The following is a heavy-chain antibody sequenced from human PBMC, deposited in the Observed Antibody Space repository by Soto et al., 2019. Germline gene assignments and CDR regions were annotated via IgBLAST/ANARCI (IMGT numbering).Heavy chain of an antibody. Sequence: GGSLRLSCAASGFTLSDYYMSWFRQAPGKGLECISYISSSGSSIHYAGSVKGRFTISRDNAKNSLFLQMNSLRVEDTAVYYCARRGSSGWYESYFDYWGQGMPVTVSS. V-gene: IGHV3-11*01. CDR1: GFTLSDYY. CDR2: ISSSGSSI. CDR3: ARRGSSGWYESYFDY. J-gene: IGHJ4*02. D-gene: IGHD6-19*01.